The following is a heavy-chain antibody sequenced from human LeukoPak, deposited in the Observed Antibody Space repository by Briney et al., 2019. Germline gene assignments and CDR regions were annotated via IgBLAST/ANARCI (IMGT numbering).Heavy chain of an antibody. CDR1: GGTFSSYA. CDR2: FDPEDGET. V-gene: IGHV1-24*01. D-gene: IGHD6-19*01. J-gene: IGHJ4*02. CDR3: ARARSSGWYPPFDY. Sequence: ASVKVPCKASGGTFSSYAISWVRQAPGQGLEWMGGFDPEDGETIYAQKFQGRVTMTEDTSTDTAYMELSSLRSEDTAVYYCARARSSGWYPPFDYWGQGTLVTVSS.